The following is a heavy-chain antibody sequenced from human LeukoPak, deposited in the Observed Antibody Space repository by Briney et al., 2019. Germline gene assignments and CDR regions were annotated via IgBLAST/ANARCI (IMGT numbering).Heavy chain of an antibody. CDR3: ASSGSYRFDY. CDR2: ITASGTAM. V-gene: IGHV3-48*02. CDR1: RFTFSSYS. Sequence: GGSLRLSCAASRFTFSSYSMNWVRQAPGKGLEWVSHITASGTAMFYADSVKGRFTISRDNAKNSLYLLMNSLRDEDTAVYYCASSGSYRFDYWGQGTLVTVSS. D-gene: IGHD1-26*01. J-gene: IGHJ4*02.